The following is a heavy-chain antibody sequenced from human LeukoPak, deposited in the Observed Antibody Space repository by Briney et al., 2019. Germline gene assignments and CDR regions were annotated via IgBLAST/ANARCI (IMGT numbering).Heavy chain of an antibody. CDR1: GGSISSSSYY. CDR2: IYYSGST. Sequence: SETLSLTCTVSGGSISSSSYYWGWIRQPPGKGLEWIGSIYYSGSTYYNPSLKSRVTISVDTSKNQFSLKLSSVTAADTAVYYCARGPREYPFDYWGQGTLVTVSS. J-gene: IGHJ4*02. CDR3: ARGPREYPFDY. D-gene: IGHD6-6*01. V-gene: IGHV4-39*01.